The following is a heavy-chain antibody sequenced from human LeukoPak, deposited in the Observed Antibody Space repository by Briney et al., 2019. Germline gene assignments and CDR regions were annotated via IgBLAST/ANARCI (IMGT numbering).Heavy chain of an antibody. CDR3: ARATIFGVVITTGYTDV. J-gene: IGHJ6*03. CDR2: ISYDGSNK. D-gene: IGHD3-3*01. Sequence: GRSLRLSCAASGFTFSSYAMHWVRQAPGKGMEWVAVISYDGSNKYYADSVKGRFTISRDNSKNTLYLQMNSLRAEDTAVYYCARATIFGVVITTGYTDVWGKGTTVTVSS. CDR1: GFTFSSYA. V-gene: IGHV3-30-3*01.